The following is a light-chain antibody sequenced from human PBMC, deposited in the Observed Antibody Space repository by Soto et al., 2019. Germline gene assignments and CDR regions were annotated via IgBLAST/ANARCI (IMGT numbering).Light chain of an antibody. CDR1: NIGSES. CDR2: DDT. Sequence: SYELTQPPSVSVAPGQTARITCGGDNIGSESVHWYQQKPGQAPVLVVYDDTDRPSGIPERFSGSNSGNTATLTISRVEAGDEADYYCQVWDSSGDHVVFGGGTKFTVL. CDR3: QVWDSSGDHVV. V-gene: IGLV3-21*02. J-gene: IGLJ2*01.